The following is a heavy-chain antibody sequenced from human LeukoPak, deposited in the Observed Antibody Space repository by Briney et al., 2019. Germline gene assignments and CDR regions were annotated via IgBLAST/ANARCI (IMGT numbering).Heavy chain of an antibody. CDR2: ISTMSNYI. Sequence: GGSLGLSCAASGFDFSTYAINWVRQAPGKGLEWVSSISTMSNYIFYGDSVKGRFTISRDNAKNSVYLQMNSLRPDDTALYYCSRDRLGGLDLWGQGTLVTVSS. V-gene: IGHV3-21*01. D-gene: IGHD5-12*01. J-gene: IGHJ5*02. CDR1: GFDFSTYA. CDR3: SRDRLGGLDL.